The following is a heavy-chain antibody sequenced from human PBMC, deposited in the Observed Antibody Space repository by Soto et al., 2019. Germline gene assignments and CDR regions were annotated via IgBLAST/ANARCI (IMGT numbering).Heavy chain of an antibody. D-gene: IGHD3-3*01. CDR2: ISAYNGNT. CDR3: ARDPSITIFGVVIAGPQFDP. Sequence: ASVKVSGKAPGYTFTSYGISWVRQAPGQGLEWMGWISAYNGNTNYAQKLQGRVTMTTDTSTSTAYMELRSLRSDDTAVYYCARDPSITIFGVVIAGPQFDPWGQGTLVTVSS. V-gene: IGHV1-18*01. J-gene: IGHJ5*02. CDR1: GYTFTSYG.